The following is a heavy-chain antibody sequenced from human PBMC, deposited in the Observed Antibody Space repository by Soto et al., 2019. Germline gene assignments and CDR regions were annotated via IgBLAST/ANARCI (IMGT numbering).Heavy chain of an antibody. CDR1: GGTFSSYT. Sequence: QVQLVQSGAEVKKPGSSVKVSCKASGGTFSSYTISWVRQAPGQGLEWMGRIIPILGIANYAQKFQGRVTITADKCTSTAYMELSSLRSEDTAVYYCARDPIAHYYDSSGYGAVDVWGQGTTVTVSS. J-gene: IGHJ6*02. CDR2: IIPILGIA. D-gene: IGHD3-22*01. V-gene: IGHV1-69*08. CDR3: ARDPIAHYYDSSGYGAVDV.